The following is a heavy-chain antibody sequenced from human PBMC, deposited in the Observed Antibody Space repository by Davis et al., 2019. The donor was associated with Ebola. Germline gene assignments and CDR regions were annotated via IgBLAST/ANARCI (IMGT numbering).Heavy chain of an antibody. V-gene: IGHV3-30*18. CDR3: AKASIAADWFDP. CDR2: ISYDGSNK. J-gene: IGHJ5*02. D-gene: IGHD6-6*01. Sequence: GESLKISCAASGFTFSSYGMHWVRQAPGKGLEWVAVISYDGSNKYYADSVKGRFTISRDNSKNTLYLQMNSLRAEDTAVYYCAKASIAADWFDPWGQGTLVTVSS. CDR1: GFTFSSYG.